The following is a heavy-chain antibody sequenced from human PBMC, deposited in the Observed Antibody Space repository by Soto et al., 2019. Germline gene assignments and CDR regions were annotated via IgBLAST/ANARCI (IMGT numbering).Heavy chain of an antibody. Sequence: GSLRLSCAASGFTVSSNYMSWVRQAPGKGLEWVSVIYSGGSTYYADSVKGRFTISRDNSKNTLYLQMNSLRAEDTAVYYCAREGSLGYYDSSGYYDYWGQGTLVTVSS. J-gene: IGHJ4*02. D-gene: IGHD3-22*01. V-gene: IGHV3-53*01. CDR3: AREGSLGYYDSSGYYDY. CDR1: GFTVSSNY. CDR2: IYSGGST.